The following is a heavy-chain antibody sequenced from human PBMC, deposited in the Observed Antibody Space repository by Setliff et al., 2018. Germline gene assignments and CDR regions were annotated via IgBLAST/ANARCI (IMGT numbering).Heavy chain of an antibody. D-gene: IGHD5-18*01. V-gene: IGHV1-69*13. Sequence: SVKVSCKASGGTFNNYAISWVRQAPGQGLKWMGGTIPIFGTTKYAQKFQGRVTITADESTRTAYMELISLRSEDTALHYCARAPLESGYNYGQGHYFDYWGQGTLVTVSS. CDR1: GGTFNNYA. J-gene: IGHJ4*02. CDR2: TIPIFGTT. CDR3: ARAPLESGYNYGQGHYFDY.